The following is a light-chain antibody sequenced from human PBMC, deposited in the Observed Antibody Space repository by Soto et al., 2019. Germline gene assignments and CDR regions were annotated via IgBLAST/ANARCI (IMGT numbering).Light chain of an antibody. J-gene: IGKJ1*01. V-gene: IGKV3-20*01. CDR1: QSVSNNY. CDR2: GAS. CDR3: HQYGSSPWT. Sequence: DIVLTQSPGTLSLSPGERATLSCRASQSVSNNYLAWYQQKLGQAPRLLIYGASSRATGVPDRFSGSGSGTDFTLTISGLEPEDFAVYYCHQYGSSPWTFGQGTKVDIK.